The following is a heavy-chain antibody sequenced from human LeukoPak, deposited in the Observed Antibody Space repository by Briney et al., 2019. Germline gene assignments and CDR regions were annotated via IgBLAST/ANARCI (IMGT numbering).Heavy chain of an antibody. CDR2: ISSSSTYI. V-gene: IGHV3-21*04. D-gene: IGHD2-15*01. Sequence: PGGSLRLSCAASGFTFSSYSMNWVRQAPGKGLEWVSSISSSSTYIYYADSVKGRFTISRDNAKNSLFLQMNSLRGEDTAVYYCARALVGDGRSTYWGQGTLVTVSS. CDR1: GFTFSSYS. J-gene: IGHJ4*02. CDR3: ARALVGDGRSTY.